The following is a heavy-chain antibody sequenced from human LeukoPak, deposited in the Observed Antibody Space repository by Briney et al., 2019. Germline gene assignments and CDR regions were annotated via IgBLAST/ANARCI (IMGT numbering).Heavy chain of an antibody. CDR2: ISDSGSTT. D-gene: IGHD5-12*01. J-gene: IGHJ2*01. V-gene: IGHV3-11*01. CDR1: GFTFSYYA. Sequence: GGSLRLSCAASGFTFSYYAITWVRQAPGKGLEWVSGISDSGSTTSYADSVKGRFTISRDNAKNSLYLQMNSLRAEDTAVYYCARSPGGYDWYFDLWGRGTLVTVSS. CDR3: ARSPGGYDWYFDL.